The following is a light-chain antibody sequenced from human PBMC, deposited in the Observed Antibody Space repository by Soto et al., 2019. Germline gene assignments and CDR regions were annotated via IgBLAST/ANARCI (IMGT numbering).Light chain of an antibody. J-gene: IGKJ1*01. CDR3: QQYGGSPRT. CDR2: GAS. CDR1: QSLSSNY. Sequence: EIVLTQSPGTLSLSPGERATLSCRASQSLSSNYVAWYQQKPGQAPRLLIYGASSRATGIPDRFSGSGSGTDFTLTISGLEPVDFAVYYCQQYGGSPRTFGQGTKVEIK. V-gene: IGKV3-20*01.